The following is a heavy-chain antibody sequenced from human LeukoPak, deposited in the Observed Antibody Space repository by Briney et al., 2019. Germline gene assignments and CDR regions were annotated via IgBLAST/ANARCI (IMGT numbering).Heavy chain of an antibody. D-gene: IGHD2-21*01. CDR2: IKQDGSVK. Sequence: PGGSLRLSCAASGLTFSDYAMSWFRQAPGKGLEWVANIKQDGSVKYYVDSVKGRFTISRDNAMNSLYLQMNSLRAEDTAVYYCARDYSHYIDVWGKGTTVTVSS. CDR3: ARDYSHYIDV. J-gene: IGHJ6*03. CDR1: GLTFSDYA. V-gene: IGHV3-7*01.